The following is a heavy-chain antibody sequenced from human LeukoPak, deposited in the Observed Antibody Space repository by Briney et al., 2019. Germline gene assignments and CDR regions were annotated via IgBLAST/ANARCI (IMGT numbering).Heavy chain of an antibody. J-gene: IGHJ5*02. CDR2: ISAYNGNT. Sequence: GASVKVSCKASGYTFTSYGISWVRQAPGQGLEWMGWISAYNGNTNYAQKFQGRVTITADESTSTAYMELSSLRSEDTAVYYCARASNIVVHWFDPWGQGTLVTVSS. V-gene: IGHV1-18*01. CDR1: GYTFTSYG. D-gene: IGHD2-15*01. CDR3: ARASNIVVHWFDP.